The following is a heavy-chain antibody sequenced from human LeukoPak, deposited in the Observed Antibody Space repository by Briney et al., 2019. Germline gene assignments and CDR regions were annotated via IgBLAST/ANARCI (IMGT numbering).Heavy chain of an antibody. CDR3: ATSYSRPFFQH. CDR2: MYDSGST. J-gene: IGHJ1*01. V-gene: IGHV4-59*01. D-gene: IGHD3-22*01. CDR1: GASITDSY. Sequence: SETLSLTCTVSGASITDSYWHWFRQPPGQRLEWIGYMYDSGSTYSSPSLKSRVALSLDTSKNQLFLKMSSVTTADTAVYYCATSYSRPFFQHWGQGTLVTVSS.